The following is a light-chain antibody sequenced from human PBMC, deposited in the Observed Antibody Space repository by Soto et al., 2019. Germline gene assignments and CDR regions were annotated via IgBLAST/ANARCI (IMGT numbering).Light chain of an antibody. CDR1: ESVSSNY. CDR2: GAS. V-gene: IGKV3-20*01. CDR3: QQYGSSPRT. Sequence: EMVWRQCPGTLSLSPGERASLSCRASESVSSNYLAWYRQRPGQATSLLIYGASSRATGIPERFSGSGSGTDFNLTISRLEPEDFAVYYCQQYGSSPRTFGQGTKVDIK. J-gene: IGKJ1*01.